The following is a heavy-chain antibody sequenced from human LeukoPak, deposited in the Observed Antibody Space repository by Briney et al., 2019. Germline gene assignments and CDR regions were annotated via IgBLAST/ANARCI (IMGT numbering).Heavy chain of an antibody. CDR2: IYYSGST. CDR3: ARDLPTYYYGSEYDAFDI. CDR1: GGSISSYY. J-gene: IGHJ3*02. D-gene: IGHD3-10*01. V-gene: IGHV4-59*12. Sequence: SETLSLTCTVSGGSISSYYWSWIRQPPGKGLEWIGYIYYSGSTNYNPSLKSRVTISVDTSKNQFSLKLSSVTAADTAVYYCARDLPTYYYGSEYDAFDIWGQGTMVTVSS.